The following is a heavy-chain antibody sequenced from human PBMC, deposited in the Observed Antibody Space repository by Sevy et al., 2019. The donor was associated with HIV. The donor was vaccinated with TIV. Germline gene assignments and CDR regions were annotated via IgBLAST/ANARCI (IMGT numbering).Heavy chain of an antibody. D-gene: IGHD6-6*01. V-gene: IGHV1-18*01. CDR3: ARDGQLYSSSSGGYYYNGMDV. CDR1: GYTFTNYG. CDR2: ISPDNGKT. Sequence: ASVKVSCKASGYTFTNYGISWVRQAPGQGLEWMGWISPDNGKTNFAQKFQNKFTMTTDTSTSTAYMELRSRTSDDTAVYYCARDGQLYSSSSGGYYYNGMDVWGQGTMVTVSS. J-gene: IGHJ6*02.